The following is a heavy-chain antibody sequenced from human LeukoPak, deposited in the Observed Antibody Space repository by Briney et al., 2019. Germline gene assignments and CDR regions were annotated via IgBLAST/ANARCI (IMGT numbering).Heavy chain of an antibody. J-gene: IGHJ2*01. Sequence: SVKVSCKASGGTFSSYAISWVRQAPGQGLEWMGRIFPIFGTANYAQKFQGRVTITTDESTSTAYMELSSLRSDDTAVYYCARDRGVVTQYFDLWGRGTLVTVSS. V-gene: IGHV1-69*05. CDR2: IFPIFGTA. D-gene: IGHD4-23*01. CDR1: GGTFSSYA. CDR3: ARDRGVVTQYFDL.